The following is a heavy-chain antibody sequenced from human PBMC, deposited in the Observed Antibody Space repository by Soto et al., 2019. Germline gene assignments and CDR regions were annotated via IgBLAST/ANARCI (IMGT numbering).Heavy chain of an antibody. CDR3: ARESEDLTSNFDY. V-gene: IGHV3-21*06. CDR1: WFTFSRYS. J-gene: IGHJ4*02. CDR2: ISSTTNYI. Sequence: GGSLRLSCAASWFTFSRYSMNWVRQAPGKGLEWVSSISSTTNYIYYGDSMKGRFTISRDNAKNSLYLEMNSLRAEDTAVYYCARESEDLTSNFDYWGQGTLVTVSS.